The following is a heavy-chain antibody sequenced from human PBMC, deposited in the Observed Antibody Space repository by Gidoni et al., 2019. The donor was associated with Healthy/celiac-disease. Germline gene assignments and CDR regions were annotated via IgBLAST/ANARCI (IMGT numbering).Heavy chain of an antibody. Sequence: QLQLQESGPGLVKPSETLSLTCTVSGGSISSSSYYWGWIRQHPGKGLEWIGSIYYSGSTYYNPSLKSRVTISVDTSKNQFSLKLSSVTAADTAVYYCARRGGYSGYDEYYFDYWGQGTLVTVSS. V-gene: IGHV4-39*01. CDR2: IYYSGST. D-gene: IGHD5-12*01. CDR3: ARRGGYSGYDEYYFDY. J-gene: IGHJ4*02. CDR1: GGSISSSSYY.